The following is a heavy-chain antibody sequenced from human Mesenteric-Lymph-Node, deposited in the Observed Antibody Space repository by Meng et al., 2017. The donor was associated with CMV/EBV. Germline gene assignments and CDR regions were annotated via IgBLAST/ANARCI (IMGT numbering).Heavy chain of an antibody. J-gene: IGHJ3*02. Sequence: GESLKISCAASGFTFSSYAMSWVRQAPGKGLECVSYISSTGGTIYYADSVKGRFTISRDNAKNSLYLQMNSLRAEDTAIYYCARDAEYSSWCAFDIWGQGTMVTVSS. CDR3: ARDAEYSSWCAFDI. V-gene: IGHV3-48*03. D-gene: IGHD6-19*01. CDR1: GFTFSSYA. CDR2: ISSTGGTI.